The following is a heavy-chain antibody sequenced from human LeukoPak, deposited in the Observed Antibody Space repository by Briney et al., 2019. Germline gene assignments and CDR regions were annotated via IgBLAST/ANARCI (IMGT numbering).Heavy chain of an antibody. Sequence: GGSLRLSCAASGFTFSSYAMSWVRQAPGKGLEWVSAISGSGGSTYYADSVKGRFTISRDNSKNTLYLQMNSLRAEDTAVYYCAKAGREQRSTGCHLDYWGQGTLVTVSS. D-gene: IGHD2-2*01. CDR1: GFTFSSYA. CDR3: AKAGREQRSTGCHLDY. J-gene: IGHJ4*02. CDR2: ISGSGGST. V-gene: IGHV3-23*01.